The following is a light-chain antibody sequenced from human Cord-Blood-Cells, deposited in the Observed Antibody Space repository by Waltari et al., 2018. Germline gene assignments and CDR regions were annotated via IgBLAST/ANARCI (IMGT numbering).Light chain of an antibody. CDR2: DVS. Sequence: QSALTQPASVSGSPGQSITISCTGTSSDVGGYNYVSWYQQHPGKAPKPMIYDVSKRPAGVSNRCSGSKSGNTASLTISGLQAEDEADYYCCSYAGSYTWVFGGGTKLTVL. J-gene: IGLJ3*02. CDR3: CSYAGSYTWV. V-gene: IGLV2-14*01. CDR1: SSDVGGYNY.